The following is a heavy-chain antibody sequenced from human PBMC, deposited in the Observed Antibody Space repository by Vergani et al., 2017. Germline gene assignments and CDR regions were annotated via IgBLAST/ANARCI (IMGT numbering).Heavy chain of an antibody. V-gene: IGHV1-18*01. CDR3: ARPYSNYVRCYFDN. J-gene: IGHJ4*02. D-gene: IGHD4-11*01. CDR1: GYTFSSYG. CDR2: ISTYNGKT. Sequence: QVQLVQSGAEVKKPGASVKVSCKASGYTFSSYGISWVRQAPGQGLEWMGWISTYNGKTNYAQKLQGRVTMTTDTSTSTAYMELSSLRSDDTAVYYCARPYSNYVRCYFDNWGQGTLVTVSS.